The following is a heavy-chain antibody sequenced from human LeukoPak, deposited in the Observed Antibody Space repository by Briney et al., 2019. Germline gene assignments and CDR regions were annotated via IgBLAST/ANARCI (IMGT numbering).Heavy chain of an antibody. CDR3: ARRGRPYYYDSSGPEGTFDP. V-gene: IGHV4-4*09. Sequence: PSETLSLTCTVSGGSISSYYWSWIRQPPGKGLEWIGYIYTSGSTNYHPSLKSRVTISVDTSKNQFSLKLSSVTAADTAVYYCARRGRPYYYDSSGPEGTFDPWGQGTLVTVSS. D-gene: IGHD3-22*01. J-gene: IGHJ5*02. CDR1: GGSISSYY. CDR2: IYTSGST.